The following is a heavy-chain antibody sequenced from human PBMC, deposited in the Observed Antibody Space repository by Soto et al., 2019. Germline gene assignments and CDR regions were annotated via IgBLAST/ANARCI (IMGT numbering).Heavy chain of an antibody. Sequence: PGGSLRLSCAASGFTFDDYAMHWIRQAPGKGLEWVSLISWDGGSTYYADSVKGRFTISRDNSKNSLYLQMNSLRAEDTALYYCAKDPSLDLYGMDVWGQGTTVTVSS. CDR2: ISWDGGST. D-gene: IGHD1-1*01. CDR3: AKDPSLDLYGMDV. J-gene: IGHJ6*02. V-gene: IGHV3-43D*04. CDR1: GFTFDDYA.